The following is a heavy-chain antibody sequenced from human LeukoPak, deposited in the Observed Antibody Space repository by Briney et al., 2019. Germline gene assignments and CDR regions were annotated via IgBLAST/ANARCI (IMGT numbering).Heavy chain of an antibody. CDR3: ARDSSSWYRGRYYFDY. Sequence: SETLSLTCIVSDGSISTYYWSWFRQPAGKGLEWIGRIYSTGNNNYNPSLKSRVTMSVDTSKNQFSLELNSVTAADTAVYYCARDSSSWYRGRYYFDYWGQGTLVTVSS. J-gene: IGHJ4*02. CDR1: DGSISTYY. V-gene: IGHV4-4*07. D-gene: IGHD6-13*01. CDR2: IYSTGNN.